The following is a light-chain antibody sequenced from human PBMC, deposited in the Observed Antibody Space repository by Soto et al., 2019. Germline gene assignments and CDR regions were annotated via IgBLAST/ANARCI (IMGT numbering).Light chain of an antibody. CDR1: SSDVGGYNY. CDR2: EVS. J-gene: IGLJ1*01. CDR3: SSYAGSNNLGV. Sequence: QSVLTQPPSASGSPGQSVTISCTGTSSDVGGYNYVSWYQQHPGKAPKLMIYEVSNRPSGVPDRFSGSKSGNTASLTVSGLQDEDEADYYCSSYAGSNNLGVFGTGTKVTVL. V-gene: IGLV2-8*01.